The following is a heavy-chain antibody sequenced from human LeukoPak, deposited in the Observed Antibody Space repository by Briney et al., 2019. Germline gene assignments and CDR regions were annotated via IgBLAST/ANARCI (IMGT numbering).Heavy chain of an antibody. J-gene: IGHJ6*04. D-gene: IGHD3/OR15-3a*01. CDR3: AREYPGTGSIGGPYYYGMDV. V-gene: IGHV1-69*06. CDR2: IIPISGTA. Sequence: GASVKVSCKASGGTFSSYAISWVRQAPGQGLEWMGGIIPISGTANYAQKFQGRVTITADKSTSTAYMELSSLRSEDTAVYYCAREYPGTGSIGGPYYYGMDVWGKGTTVTVSS. CDR1: GGTFSSYA.